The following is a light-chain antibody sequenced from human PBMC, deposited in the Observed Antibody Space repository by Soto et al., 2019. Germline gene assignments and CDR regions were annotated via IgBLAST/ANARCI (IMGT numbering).Light chain of an antibody. CDR1: SSNIGNNF. CDR2: DNN. V-gene: IGLV1-51*01. CDR3: GTWDSRLGAGV. Sequence: QSVLTQPPSMSAPPGQKVTISCSGSSSNIGNNFVYWYQQLPGTAPKLLIYDNNKRPSGIPDRFSGSKSDTSATLGITGLQTDDEADYYCGTWDSRLGAGVFGGGTKVTVL. J-gene: IGLJ3*02.